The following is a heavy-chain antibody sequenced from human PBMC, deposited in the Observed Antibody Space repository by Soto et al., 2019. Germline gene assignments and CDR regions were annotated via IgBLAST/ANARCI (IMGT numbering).Heavy chain of an antibody. V-gene: IGHV1-69*13. CDR3: ARRGPHYDFWSGPNWFDP. J-gene: IGHJ5*02. D-gene: IGHD3-3*01. Sequence: GASVKVSCKASGGTFSSYAISWVRQAPGQGLGWMGGIIPIFGTANYAQKFQGRVTITADESTSTAYMELSSLRSEDTAVYYCARRGPHYDFWSGPNWFDPWGQGTLVTVSS. CDR1: GGTFSSYA. CDR2: IIPIFGTA.